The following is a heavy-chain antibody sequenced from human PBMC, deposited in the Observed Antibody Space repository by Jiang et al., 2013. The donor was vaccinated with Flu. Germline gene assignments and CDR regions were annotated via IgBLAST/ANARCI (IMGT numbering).Heavy chain of an antibody. V-gene: IGHV4-34*01. CDR3: ARGPTSPRVGFDF. CDR2: INRSGST. J-gene: IGHJ4*02. Sequence: LLKPSETLSLTCAVYGGSLSGSYWSWVRQSPGKGLEWIGEINRSGSTNYKPSLNSRVSISVDTSKNQFSLKLNSVTAADTGVYYCARGPTSPRVGFDFWGEGDLVTVSS. CDR1: GGSLSGSY.